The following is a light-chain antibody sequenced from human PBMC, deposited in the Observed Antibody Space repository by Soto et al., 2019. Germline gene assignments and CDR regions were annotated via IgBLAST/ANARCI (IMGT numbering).Light chain of an antibody. Sequence: EILLAQSPATLSLSPGERATLSCKASQDVSIFLAWYQQKPGQAPRLLIHDASNRATGVPARFSGSGSGRDFTLTITSLEPEDFAVYYCQRYGSSSLSFGGGTRVEI. CDR3: QRYGSSSLS. CDR2: DAS. CDR1: QDVSIF. V-gene: IGKV3-11*02. J-gene: IGKJ4*01.